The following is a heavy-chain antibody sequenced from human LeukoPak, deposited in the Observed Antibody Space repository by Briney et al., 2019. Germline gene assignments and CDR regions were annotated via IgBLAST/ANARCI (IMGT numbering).Heavy chain of an antibody. CDR3: AREVDYGDYDPLFDY. CDR1: GFTFSSYW. V-gene: IGHV3-7*01. D-gene: IGHD4-17*01. J-gene: IGHJ4*02. CDR2: IKQDGSEK. Sequence: PGGSLRVSCAASGFTFSSYWMSWVRQAPGNGLEWVANIKQDGSEKYYVDSVKGRFTISRDNAKNSLYLQMNSLRAEDTAVYYCAREVDYGDYDPLFDYWGQGTLVTVSS.